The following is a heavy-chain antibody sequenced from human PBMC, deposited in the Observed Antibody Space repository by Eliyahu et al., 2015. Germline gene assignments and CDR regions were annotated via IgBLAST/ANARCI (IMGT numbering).Heavy chain of an antibody. CDR3: AKGSWGQGLLVVVTNDVFDL. CDR2: ISYDGSNK. V-gene: IGHV3-30*18. CDR1: GXXFXSXG. D-gene: IGHD3-22*01. Sequence: QVQLVESGGGVVQPGRSLXXSCAASGXXFXSXGMXWXRQAPGKGLGWVAVISYDGSNKYYADSVKGRFTISRDNSENTVHLQMNSLRAEDTAVYYCAKGSWGQGLLVVVTNDVFDLCGQGTMVTVSS. J-gene: IGHJ3*01.